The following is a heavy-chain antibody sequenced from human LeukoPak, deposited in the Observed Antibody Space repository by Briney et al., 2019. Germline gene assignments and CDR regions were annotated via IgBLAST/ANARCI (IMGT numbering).Heavy chain of an antibody. V-gene: IGHV4-28*05. CDR3: AKGDSYDFWSGYYKENYFDY. CDR1: GYSISSRNW. CDR2: IYYSGSI. Sequence: SETLSLTCAVSGYSISSRNWWGWIRQPPGKGLEWIGYIYYSGSIYYNPSLKSRVTMSVDTSKNQFSLKLSSVTAVDTAVYYCAKGDSYDFWSGYYKENYFDYWGQGTLVTVSS. D-gene: IGHD3-3*01. J-gene: IGHJ4*02.